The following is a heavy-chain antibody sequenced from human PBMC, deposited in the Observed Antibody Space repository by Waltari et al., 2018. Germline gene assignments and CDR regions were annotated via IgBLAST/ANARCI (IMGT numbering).Heavy chain of an antibody. CDR2: VNYGGTT. CDR1: GGSLSGYY. CDR3: AKQVAGSGWYLG. V-gene: IGHV4-34*01. D-gene: IGHD6-19*01. J-gene: IGHJ4*02. Sequence: QVRLQQWGAGLLKPSETLSLTCVVSGGSLSGYYWSWIRQPPGKGLEWIGEVNYGGTTNYNPSLKSRITVSIDTSNNQFSLNLNSVTAADTAVNYCAKQVAGSGWYLGWGQGTLVSVSS.